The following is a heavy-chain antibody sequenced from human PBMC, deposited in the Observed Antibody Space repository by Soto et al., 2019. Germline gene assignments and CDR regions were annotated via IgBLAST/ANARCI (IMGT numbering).Heavy chain of an antibody. D-gene: IGHD6-13*01. J-gene: IGHJ6*02. Sequence: GASVKVSCKASGYDLTAHDINWVRQASGQGLEWMGWMNPINGATGSARRFQGRVSMTRNTATGTAYLELTSLRPDDTAVYYCGRGPSPRAPAGGTPYYYAMDVWGQGTTVTVSS. CDR2: MNPINGAT. CDR1: GYDLTAHD. CDR3: GRGPSPRAPAGGTPYYYAMDV. V-gene: IGHV1-8*02.